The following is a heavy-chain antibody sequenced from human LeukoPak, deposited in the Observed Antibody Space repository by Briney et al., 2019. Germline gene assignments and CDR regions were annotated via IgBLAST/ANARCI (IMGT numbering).Heavy chain of an antibody. Sequence: SETLSLTCTVSGGSISGYYWSWIRQPPGKGLEWIGYIYYSGSTNYNPSLKSRVTISVDTSKNQFSLKLSSVTAADTAVYYCASMGSWYAHWFDPWGQGTLVTVSS. CDR3: ASMGSWYAHWFDP. V-gene: IGHV4-59*01. J-gene: IGHJ5*02. CDR2: IYYSGST. CDR1: GGSISGYY. D-gene: IGHD6-13*01.